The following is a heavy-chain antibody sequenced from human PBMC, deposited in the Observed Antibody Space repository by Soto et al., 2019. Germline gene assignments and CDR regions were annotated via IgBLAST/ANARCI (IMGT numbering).Heavy chain of an antibody. Sequence: XGSLRLSCAASGFSFGSYVMTGVRQVPGKGLECVADITTSGVNTKYADSVKGRFSISRDSFKNTVDLYMSSLRAEDTAIYYCAKSQKADVRDDVFDVWGQGTMVTVSS. CDR1: GFSFGSYV. J-gene: IGHJ3*01. CDR2: ITTSGVNT. V-gene: IGHV3-23*01. CDR3: AKSQKADVRDDVFDV.